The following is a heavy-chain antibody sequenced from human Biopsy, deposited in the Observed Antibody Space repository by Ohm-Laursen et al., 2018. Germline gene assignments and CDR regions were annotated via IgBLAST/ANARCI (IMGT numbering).Heavy chain of an antibody. CDR1: GYTFTNYD. CDR2: VNPNSGNT. CDR3: AREPFGQQLGPFDY. J-gene: IGHJ4*02. V-gene: IGHV1-8*01. D-gene: IGHD6-13*01. Sequence: SVKVSCNASGYTFTNYDINWVRQAPGQGPEWIGWVNPNSGNTGYAQKFQGRVAMTRSTSISTAYMELSSLTSEDTAVYYCAREPFGQQLGPFDYWGQGALVIVSS.